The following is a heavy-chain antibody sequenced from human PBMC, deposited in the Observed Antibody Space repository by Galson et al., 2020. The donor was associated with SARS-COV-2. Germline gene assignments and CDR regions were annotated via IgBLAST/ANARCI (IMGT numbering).Heavy chain of an antibody. V-gene: IGHV3-64*02. CDR2: IGTNGVGT. CDR3: ARDKEPVAGSPPDY. D-gene: IGHD6-19*01. CDR1: GFTFSDYA. Sequence: GGSLRLSCAASGFTFSDYAMHWVRQTPGKGLQYVSAIGTNGVGTYYADYVKGRFTISRDNSKNTLYLQMGSLRPEDMAIYYCARDKEPVAGSPPDYWGHGTLVTVSS. J-gene: IGHJ4*01.